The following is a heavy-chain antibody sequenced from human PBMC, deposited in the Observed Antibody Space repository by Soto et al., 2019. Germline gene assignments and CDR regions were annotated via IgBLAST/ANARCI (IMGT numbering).Heavy chain of an antibody. J-gene: IGHJ4*02. V-gene: IGHV1-69*01. D-gene: IGHD3-10*01. CDR2: IMPIFAKA. Sequence: QVRLVQSGAEVKKPGSSLKISCQTSGGTFSGYTINWVRQAPGQGLEWMGGIMPIFAKANYAQKFQGRVTITADESTNTAYMELNSLTFEDTAVYYCARERAAGTHDYWGQVTLVTVSS. CDR3: ARERAAGTHDY. CDR1: GGTFSGYT.